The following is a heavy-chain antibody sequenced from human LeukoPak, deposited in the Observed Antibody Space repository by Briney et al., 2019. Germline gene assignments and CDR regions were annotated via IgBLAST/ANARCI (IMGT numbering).Heavy chain of an antibody. CDR1: GYSFTNYG. J-gene: IGHJ4*02. V-gene: IGHV1-69*06. D-gene: IGHD6-6*01. CDR2: IIPIFGTA. Sequence: ASVKVSCKTSGYSFTNYGITWVRQAPGQGLEWMGGIIPIFGTANYAQKFQGRVTITADKSTSTAYMELSSLRSEDTAVYYCARDRDYSSSGEFDYWGQGTLVTVSS. CDR3: ARDRDYSSSGEFDY.